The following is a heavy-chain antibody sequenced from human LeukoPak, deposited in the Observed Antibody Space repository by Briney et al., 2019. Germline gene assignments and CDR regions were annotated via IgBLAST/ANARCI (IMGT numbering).Heavy chain of an antibody. CDR3: ASAYCSSTSCAWTWFDP. V-gene: IGHV1-46*01. D-gene: IGHD2-2*01. Sequence: ASPKVSCKASRYTFTIYYMHCVPQTPEQGLESMGIINPSGGSNSYAQKFKGRVNMTRDTSTSKVYMELSSLRSEDTAVYYCASAYCSSTSCAWTWFDPWGQGTLVTVSS. CDR1: RYTFTIYY. CDR2: INPSGGSN. J-gene: IGHJ5*02.